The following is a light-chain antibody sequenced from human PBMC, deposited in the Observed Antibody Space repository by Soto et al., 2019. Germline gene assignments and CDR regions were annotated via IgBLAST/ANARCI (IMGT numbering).Light chain of an antibody. Sequence: QAVVTQEPSFSVSPGGTVTLTCGLSSGSVSASYYPSWYQQTPGQAPRTLIYTTNTRSSGVPDRFSCSILGNKAALTITGAQADDESDYYSVLYMGSGILVLGGGTKVTVL. V-gene: IGLV8-61*01. J-gene: IGLJ2*01. CDR1: SGSVSASYY. CDR3: VLYMGSGILV. CDR2: TTN.